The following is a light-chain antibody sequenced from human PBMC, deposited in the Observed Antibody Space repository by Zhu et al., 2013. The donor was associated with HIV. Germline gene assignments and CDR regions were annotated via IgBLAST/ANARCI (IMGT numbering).Light chain of an antibody. V-gene: IGKV2-28*01. CDR2: LGS. J-gene: IGKJ4*01. CDR3: MQALQTPRT. Sequence: DIVMTQSPLSLSVTPGEAASISCRSSQSLLHSNGHNFLDWYVQKPGQSPQLLIYLGSNQASGVPDRFSGSGSGTDFTLKISRVEAEDVGVYYCMQALQTPRTFGGGTKRWRS. CDR1: QSLLHSNGHNF.